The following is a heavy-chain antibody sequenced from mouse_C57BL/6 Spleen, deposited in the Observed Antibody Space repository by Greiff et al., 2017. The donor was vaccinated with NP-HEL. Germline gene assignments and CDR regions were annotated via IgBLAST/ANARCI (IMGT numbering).Heavy chain of an antibody. CDR2: IYPGDGDT. D-gene: IGHD1-1*01. Sequence: VQLQQSGAELVKPGASVKISCKASGYAFSSYWMNWVKQRPGKGLEWIGQIYPGDGDTNYNGKFKGKATLTADKSSSTAYMQLSSLTSEDSAVYFCARIGFTTVGAPFAYWGQGTLVTVSA. J-gene: IGHJ3*01. CDR1: GYAFSSYW. V-gene: IGHV1-80*01. CDR3: ARIGFTTVGAPFAY.